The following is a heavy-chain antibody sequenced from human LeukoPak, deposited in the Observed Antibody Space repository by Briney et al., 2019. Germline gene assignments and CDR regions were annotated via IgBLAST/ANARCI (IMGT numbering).Heavy chain of an antibody. CDR2: INPNSGGT. Sequence: ASVKVSCKASGYTFTGYYMHWVRQAPGQGLEWMGWINPNSGGTNYAQKFQGRVTMTRGTSISTAYMELSRLRSDDTAVYYCARDGGVGATSRAADYWGQGTLVTVSS. CDR1: GYTFTGYY. D-gene: IGHD1-26*01. J-gene: IGHJ4*02. CDR3: ARDGGVGATSRAADY. V-gene: IGHV1-2*02.